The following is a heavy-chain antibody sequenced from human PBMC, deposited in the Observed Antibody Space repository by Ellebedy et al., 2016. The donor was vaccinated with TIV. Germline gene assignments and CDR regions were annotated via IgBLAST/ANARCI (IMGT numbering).Heavy chain of an antibody. CDR1: GGSISSSSHY. V-gene: IGHV4-39*01. Sequence: SETLSLTCSVSGGSISSSSHYRGWLRQPTGKGREWIGSIYYTGSTYYNPSLKRRVTISVDTSKNQFSLNLNSLTAEDTAVYYCSRQGPSITMVLGVNWFDLWGQGTLVTVSS. CDR2: IYYTGST. J-gene: IGHJ5*02. D-gene: IGHD3-10*01. CDR3: SRQGPSITMVLGVNWFDL.